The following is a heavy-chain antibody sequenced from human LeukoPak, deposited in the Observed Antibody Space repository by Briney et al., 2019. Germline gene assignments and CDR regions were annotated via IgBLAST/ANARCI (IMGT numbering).Heavy chain of an antibody. CDR2: ISSSSSYI. D-gene: IGHD1-26*01. CDR1: GFTFSSYS. Sequence: PGGSLRLSCAASGFTFSSYSMNWVRQAPGKGLEWVSSISSSSSYIYYADSVKGRLTISRDNAKNSLYLQMNSLRAEDTAVYHCASRVGAQDYWGQGTLVTVSS. J-gene: IGHJ4*02. CDR3: ASRVGAQDY. V-gene: IGHV3-21*01.